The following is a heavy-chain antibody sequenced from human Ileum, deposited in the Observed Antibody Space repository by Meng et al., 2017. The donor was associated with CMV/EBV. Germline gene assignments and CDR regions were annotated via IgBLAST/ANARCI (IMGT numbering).Heavy chain of an antibody. CDR2: IIPIFGTA. D-gene: IGHD3-22*01. CDR1: GGTFSSYA. J-gene: IGHJ4*02. V-gene: IGHV1-69*05. Sequence: SGGTFSSYAISWVRQAPGQGLEWMGGIIPIFGTANYAQKFQGRVTITTDESTSTAYMELSSLRSEDTAVYYCARAAGYDSSGYYSFDYWGQGTLVTVSS. CDR3: ARAAGYDSSGYYSFDY.